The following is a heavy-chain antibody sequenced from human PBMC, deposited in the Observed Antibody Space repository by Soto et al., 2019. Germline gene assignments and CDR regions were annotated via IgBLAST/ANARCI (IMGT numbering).Heavy chain of an antibody. CDR1: GGSISSGTW. CDR2: IYHSGSP. CDR3: SRRVPAAPNWFDP. Sequence: QVQLQESGPGLVKPSGTLSLTCAVSGGSISSGTWWRWVRQHPGRGREWIGEIYHSGSPNYNPSLTSRVTMSVDKSKNLFSLRLSSVTAADSDLSYCSRRVPAAPNWFDPWGQGTLVTVSS. D-gene: IGHD2-2*01. J-gene: IGHJ5*02. V-gene: IGHV4-4*02.